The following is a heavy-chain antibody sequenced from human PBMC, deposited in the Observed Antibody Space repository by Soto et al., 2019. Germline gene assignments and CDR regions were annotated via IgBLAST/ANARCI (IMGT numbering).Heavy chain of an antibody. D-gene: IGHD5-12*01. CDR2: IKSKTDGGTT. V-gene: IGHV3-15*07. Sequence: PGGSLRLSCAASGFTFSKSWMNWARQAPGEGLEWVGRIKSKTDGGTTDYAAPVKGRFTISRDDSKNTLYPQMNSMKTEDTAVYYCTTHSGNDYGWYWGQGTLVTVSS. J-gene: IGHJ4*02. CDR1: GFTFSKSW. CDR3: TTHSGNDYGWY.